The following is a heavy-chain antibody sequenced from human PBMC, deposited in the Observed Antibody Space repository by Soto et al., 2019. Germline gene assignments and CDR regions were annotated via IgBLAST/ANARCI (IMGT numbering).Heavy chain of an antibody. CDR1: GFTFSSYA. J-gene: IGHJ4*02. CDR2: ISGSGGST. V-gene: IGHV3-23*01. CDR3: AKNGAVVAATGDLFDY. D-gene: IGHD2-15*01. Sequence: EVQLLESGGGLVQPGGSLRLSCAASGFTFSSYAMSWVRQAPGKGLEWVSAISGSGGSTYYADSVKGRFTISRDKSKNTLYLQMNSLRAEDTAVYYCAKNGAVVAATGDLFDYWGQGTLVTVSS.